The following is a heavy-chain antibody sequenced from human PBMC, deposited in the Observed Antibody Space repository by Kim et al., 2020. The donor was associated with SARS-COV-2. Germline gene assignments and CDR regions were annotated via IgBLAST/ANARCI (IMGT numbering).Heavy chain of an antibody. CDR3: ARVGMGRRNYYYYGMDV. V-gene: IGHV1-69*13. J-gene: IGHJ6*02. CDR2: IIPIFGTA. Sequence: SVKVSCKASGGTFSSYAISWVRQAPGQGLEWMGGIIPIFGTANYAQKFQGRVTITADESTSTAYMELSSLRSEDTAVYYCARVGMGRRNYYYYGMDVWGQGTTVTVSS. CDR1: GGTFSSYA. D-gene: IGHD1-26*01.